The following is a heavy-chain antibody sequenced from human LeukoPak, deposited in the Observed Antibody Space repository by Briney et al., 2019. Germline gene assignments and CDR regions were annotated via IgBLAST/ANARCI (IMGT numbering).Heavy chain of an antibody. J-gene: IGHJ4*02. Sequence: SETLSLTCTVSGGSISSSRYYWGWIRQPPGKGLEWIGSIYYSGSTYYNPSLKSRVTISVDTSKNQFSLKLSSVTAADTAVYYCARRHSSGWFYYWGQGTLVTVSS. V-gene: IGHV4-39*01. CDR3: ARRHSSGWFYY. D-gene: IGHD6-19*01. CDR2: IYYSGST. CDR1: GGSISSSRYY.